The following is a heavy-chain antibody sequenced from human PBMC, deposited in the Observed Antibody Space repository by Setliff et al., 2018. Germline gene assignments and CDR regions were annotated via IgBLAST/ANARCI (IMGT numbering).Heavy chain of an antibody. J-gene: IGHJ5*02. D-gene: IGHD1-26*01. CDR2: IYYRGTN. V-gene: IGHV4-59*01. CDR3: AAVGIDAGGGWFDP. CDR1: GGCIRDYY. Sequence: SETLSLTCTVSGGCIRDYYWNWIRQSPGKGLEWIGYIYYRGTNNYNSSLKRRVNIPIDMSKNQFSLKLSAATAADTAVYFWAAVGIDAGGGWFDPWGHGIPVTVSS.